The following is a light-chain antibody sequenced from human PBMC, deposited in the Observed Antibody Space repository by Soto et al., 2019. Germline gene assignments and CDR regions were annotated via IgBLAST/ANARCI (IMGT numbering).Light chain of an antibody. Sequence: QSALTQPASVSGSPEQSITISCTGTSSDVGAYNLVSWYQQHPGKAPRLIIYEGNKRPSGISHRFSGSKSDNTASLTISGLRAEDEAHYHCCSYAGSRTFVFGGGTKVT. V-gene: IGLV2-23*01. CDR2: EGN. CDR3: CSYAGSRTFV. CDR1: SSDVGAYNL. J-gene: IGLJ3*02.